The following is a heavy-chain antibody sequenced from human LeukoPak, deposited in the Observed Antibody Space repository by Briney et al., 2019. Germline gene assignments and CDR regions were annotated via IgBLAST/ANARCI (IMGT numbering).Heavy chain of an antibody. D-gene: IGHD6-19*01. CDR3: AKPTVGNGYSSGWYLSYYYGMDV. CDR2: MNPNSGNT. Sequence: ASVKVSCKASGYTFTSYDINWVRPATGQGLEWMGWMNPNSGNTGYAQKFQGRVTMTRNTSISTAYMELSSLRSEDTAVYYCAKPTVGNGYSSGWYLSYYYGMDVWGQGTTITVSS. CDR1: GYTFTSYD. V-gene: IGHV1-8*01. J-gene: IGHJ6*02.